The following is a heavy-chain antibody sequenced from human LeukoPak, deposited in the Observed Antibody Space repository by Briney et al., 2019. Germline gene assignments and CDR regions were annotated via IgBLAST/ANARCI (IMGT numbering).Heavy chain of an antibody. CDR3: AKDLGYSSGWY. D-gene: IGHD6-19*01. J-gene: IGHJ4*02. CDR1: GFTFSSYA. Sequence: GGSLRLSCAASGFTFSSYAMSWVRQAPGKGLEWVSAISGSGGSTYYADSVKGRFTISRDNSKNTLYLQMNSLRAEDTAMYYCAKDLGYSSGWYWGQGTLVTVSS. V-gene: IGHV3-23*01. CDR2: ISGSGGST.